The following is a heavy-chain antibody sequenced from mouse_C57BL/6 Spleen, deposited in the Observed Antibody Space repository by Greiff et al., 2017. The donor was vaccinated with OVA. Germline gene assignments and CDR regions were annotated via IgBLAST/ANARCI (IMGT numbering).Heavy chain of an antibody. CDR2: ISSGSSTI. CDR1: GFTFSDYG. V-gene: IGHV5-17*01. CDR3: ARLGQLRLLAWFAY. Sequence: EVKLMESGGGLVKPGGSLKLSCAASGFTFSDYGMHWVRQAPEKGLEWVAYISSGSSTIYYADTVKGRFTISRDNAKNTLFLQMTSLRSEDTAMYYCARLGQLRLLAWFAYWGQGTLVTVSA. J-gene: IGHJ3*01. D-gene: IGHD3-2*02.